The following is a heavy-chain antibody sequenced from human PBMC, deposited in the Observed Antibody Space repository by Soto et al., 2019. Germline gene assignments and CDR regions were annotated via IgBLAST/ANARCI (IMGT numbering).Heavy chain of an antibody. J-gene: IGHJ4*02. V-gene: IGHV3-23*01. CDR2: ISGSGGST. CDR3: ARGMTTVTTFDY. CDR1: GFTFSSYA. Sequence: GGSLRLSCAASGFTFSSYAMNWVRQAPGKGLEWVSAISGSGGSTYYADSVKGRFTISRDNSKNTLYLQMNSLRAEDTAVYYCARGMTTVTTFDYWGQGTLVTVSS. D-gene: IGHD4-17*01.